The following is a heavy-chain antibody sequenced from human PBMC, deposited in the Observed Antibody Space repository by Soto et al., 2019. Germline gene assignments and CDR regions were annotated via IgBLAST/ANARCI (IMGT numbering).Heavy chain of an antibody. J-gene: IGHJ5*02. CDR1: GGSISSYY. CDR2: IYYSGST. CDR3: ASSRSYRQYNWFDP. Sequence: SETLSLTCTVSGGSISSYYWSWIRRPPGKGLEWIGYIYYSGSTNYNPSLKSRVTISVDTSKNQFSLKLSSVTAADTAVYYCASSRSYRQYNWFDPWGQGTLVTVSS. D-gene: IGHD3-16*02. V-gene: IGHV4-59*08.